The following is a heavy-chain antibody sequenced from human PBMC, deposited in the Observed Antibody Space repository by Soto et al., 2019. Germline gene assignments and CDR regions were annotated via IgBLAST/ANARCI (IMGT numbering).Heavy chain of an antibody. J-gene: IGHJ4*01. CDR3: VSRIPSWVFDY. Sequence: EVQLVESGGALIQPGGSLRLSCGASGLSVSDHYMGWVRQAPGRGLEWVSVMYAGGDTHYADSVKGRFTISRDKSENTLYLQMNSLRDEDTGVYFCVSRIPSWVFDYWGLGTLGTVSS. CDR1: GLSVSDHY. V-gene: IGHV3-53*01. CDR2: MYAGGDT. D-gene: IGHD2-21*01.